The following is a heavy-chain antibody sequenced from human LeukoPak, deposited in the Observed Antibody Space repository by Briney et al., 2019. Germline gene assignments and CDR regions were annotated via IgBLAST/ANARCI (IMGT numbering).Heavy chain of an antibody. CDR1: GGSTSSGDYC. J-gene: IGHJ6*03. Sequence: SETLSLTCTVSGGSTSSGDYCWSWIRQPPGKGLEWIGYIYYSGSTYYNPSLKSRVTISVDTSKNQFSLKLSSVTAADTAVYYCARRRDYYYYYMDVWGKGTTVTVSS. CDR3: ARRRDYYYYYMDV. V-gene: IGHV4-30-4*08. CDR2: IYYSGST.